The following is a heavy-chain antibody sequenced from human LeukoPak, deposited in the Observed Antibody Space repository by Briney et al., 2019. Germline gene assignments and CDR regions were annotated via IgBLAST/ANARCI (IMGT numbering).Heavy chain of an antibody. CDR3: AKGIYSSGWSYFDY. CDR2: LSGSGITT. V-gene: IGHV3-23*01. J-gene: IGHJ4*01. D-gene: IGHD6-19*01. CDR1: GFTFSNSA. Sequence: GGSLRHSCAASGFTFSNSAMSWVRQAPGKGLEWVSTLSGSGITTYYADSVKGRFTISRDNSKNTLYLQMNSLRAEDTAVYYCAKGIYSSGWSYFDYWGRGTLVTVSS.